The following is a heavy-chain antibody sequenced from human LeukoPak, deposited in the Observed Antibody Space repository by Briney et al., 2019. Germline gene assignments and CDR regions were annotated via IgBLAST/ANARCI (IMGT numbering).Heavy chain of an antibody. CDR3: ASSLWDFWSGYSFQH. CDR1: GYSISSGYY. Sequence: SETLSLTCTVSGYSISSGYYWGWIRQPPGKGLEWIGSIYHSGSTYYNSSLKSRVTISVDTSKNQFSLKLSSVTAADTAVYYCASSLWDFWSGYSFQHWGQGTLVTVSS. CDR2: IYHSGST. D-gene: IGHD3-3*01. V-gene: IGHV4-38-2*02. J-gene: IGHJ1*01.